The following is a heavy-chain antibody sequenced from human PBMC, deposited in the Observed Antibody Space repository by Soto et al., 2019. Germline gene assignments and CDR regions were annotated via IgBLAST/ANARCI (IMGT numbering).Heavy chain of an antibody. D-gene: IGHD7-27*01. J-gene: IGHJ4*02. CDR1: GYTFTNFY. V-gene: IGHV1-46*01. Sequence: QEQLVQSGSDVKKPGASVKVSCKASGYTFTNFYIHWVRQAPGQGLEWMGIIKPSGGGTNYAQKFKGRVTMTRDTSTSTVYMELSSLTSEDTAVYYCARDTTGDLWVDYWGQGTLVTVSS. CDR2: IKPSGGGT. CDR3: ARDTTGDLWVDY.